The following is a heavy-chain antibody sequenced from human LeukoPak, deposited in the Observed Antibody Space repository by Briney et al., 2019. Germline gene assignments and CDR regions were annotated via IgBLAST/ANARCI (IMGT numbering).Heavy chain of an antibody. CDR1: GYTFTSYG. D-gene: IGHD6-13*01. V-gene: IGHV1-18*01. CDR3: ASDGYSSSWYYYYYYGMDV. Sequence: ASVKVSCKASGYTFTSYGISWVRQAPGQGLEWMGWISAYNGNTNYAQKLQGRVTMTIDTSTSTAYMELRSLRSDDTAVYYCASDGYSSSWYYYYYYGMDVWGQGTTVTVSS. CDR2: ISAYNGNT. J-gene: IGHJ6*02.